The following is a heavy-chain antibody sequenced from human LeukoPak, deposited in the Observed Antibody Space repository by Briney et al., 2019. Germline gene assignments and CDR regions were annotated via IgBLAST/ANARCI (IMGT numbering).Heavy chain of an antibody. D-gene: IGHD1-26*01. CDR1: GFTFSNDW. CDR2: IKSKTDGGTT. CDR3: TTATKSGTYSRGY. Sequence: PGGSLRLSCAASGFTFSNDWMNWVRQAPGKGLEWVGRIKSKTDGGTTDYAAPVKGRFIISRDDSKNTLYLQMNSLKTEDTAVYYCTTATKSGTYSRGYWGQGTLVTVSS. V-gene: IGHV3-15*01. J-gene: IGHJ4*02.